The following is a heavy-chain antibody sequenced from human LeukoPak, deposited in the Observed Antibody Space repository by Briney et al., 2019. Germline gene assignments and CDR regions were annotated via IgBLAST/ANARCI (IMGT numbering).Heavy chain of an antibody. Sequence: GGSLRLSCAASGFTFSNYWMTWVRQAPGKGLEWVANIKKDGSEKNYVDSVKGRFTTSRDNAKNSLYLQMNSLRAEDTAVYYCARGGGHWGQGTLVTVSS. CDR2: IKKDGSEK. V-gene: IGHV3-7*01. J-gene: IGHJ4*02. CDR3: ARGGGH. CDR1: GFTFSNYW.